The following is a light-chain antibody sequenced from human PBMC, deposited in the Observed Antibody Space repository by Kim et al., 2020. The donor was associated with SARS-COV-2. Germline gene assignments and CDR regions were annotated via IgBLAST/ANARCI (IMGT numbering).Light chain of an antibody. Sequence: QSVTISCTGTSSDVGGYNYVSGYQQHPGKAPKLMIYDVSKRPSGVPDRFSGSKSGNTASLTISGLQAEDEADYYCCSYAGSYTWVFGGGTQLTVL. CDR2: DVS. CDR3: CSYAGSYTWV. J-gene: IGLJ3*02. CDR1: SSDVGGYNY. V-gene: IGLV2-11*01.